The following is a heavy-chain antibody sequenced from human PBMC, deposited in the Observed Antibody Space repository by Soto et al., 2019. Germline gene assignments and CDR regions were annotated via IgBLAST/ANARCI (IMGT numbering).Heavy chain of an antibody. V-gene: IGHV3-7*01. CDR1: GFTFSSYW. CDR3: ARERTVVTKGGGYYYYGMDV. J-gene: IGHJ6*02. Sequence: GGSLRLSCAASGFTFSSYWMSWVRQAPGKGLEWVANIKQDGSEKYYVDSVKGRFTISRDNAKNSLYLQMNSLRAEDTAVYYCARERTVVTKGGGYYYYGMDVWGQGTTVTVSS. D-gene: IGHD2-21*02. CDR2: IKQDGSEK.